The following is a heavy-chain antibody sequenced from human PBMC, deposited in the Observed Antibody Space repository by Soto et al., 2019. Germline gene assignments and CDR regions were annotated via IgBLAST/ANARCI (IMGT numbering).Heavy chain of an antibody. D-gene: IGHD6-13*01. J-gene: IGHJ5*01. CDR1: GGSVSSGSYY. CDR3: ARVHIAGTIDS. CDR2: ICHNGTT. V-gene: IGHV4-61*01. Sequence: QVQLQESGPGLVKPSETLSLTCTVSGGSVSSGSYYWSWIRQPQGKGLEWIGNICHNGTTTYDPSLMRRGIISGYTPTNWCSLKLRSVTAADTAVYYCARVHIAGTIDSWGQGNLLTVSS.